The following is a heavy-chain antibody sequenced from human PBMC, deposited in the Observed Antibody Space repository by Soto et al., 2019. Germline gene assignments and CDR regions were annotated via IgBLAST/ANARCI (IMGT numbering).Heavy chain of an antibody. CDR2: IGSVGGDT. CDR3: VKDRMAYNSVWDPFDI. V-gene: IGHV3-23*04. Sequence: VQVVESGGGVVQPGRSLRLSCAASGFTFYSYAMSWVRQAPGKGLEWVSTIGSVGGDTYYADSVKGRFTISRDDSKNTLLLQMNSLRAEDTAVYYCVKDRMAYNSVWDPFDIWGQGTMVTVSS. D-gene: IGHD1-20*01. J-gene: IGHJ3*02. CDR1: GFTFYSYA.